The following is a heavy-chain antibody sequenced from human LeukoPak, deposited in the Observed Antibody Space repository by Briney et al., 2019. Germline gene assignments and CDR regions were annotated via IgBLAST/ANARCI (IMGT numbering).Heavy chain of an antibody. CDR3: ARSQLDIVVVPAARGSYYMDV. J-gene: IGHJ6*03. CDR1: GFTFSSYS. D-gene: IGHD2-2*01. Sequence: GGSLRLSCAASGFTFSSYSMNWVRQAPGKGLEWVSYISSSSSTIYYADSVKGRFTISRDSAKNSLYLQMNSLRAEDTAVYYCARSQLDIVVVPAARGSYYMDVWGKGTTVTVSS. CDR2: ISSSSSTI. V-gene: IGHV3-48*01.